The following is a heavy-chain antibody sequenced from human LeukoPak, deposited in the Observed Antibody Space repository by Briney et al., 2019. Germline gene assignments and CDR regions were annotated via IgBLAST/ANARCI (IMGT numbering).Heavy chain of an antibody. CDR2: IKNKRDGETT. D-gene: IGHD3-10*01. V-gene: IGHV3-15*01. J-gene: IGHJ4*02. Sequence: GGSLRLSCAASGLTFSDAWMSWVRQAPGRGLEWVGRIKNKRDGETTEYSTPVKGRFTISRDDSKNTLYLQMNSLKTEDTAVYYCKTQLLWFGELGSTDYWGQGTLVTVSS. CDR1: GLTFSDAW. CDR3: KTQLLWFGELGSTDY.